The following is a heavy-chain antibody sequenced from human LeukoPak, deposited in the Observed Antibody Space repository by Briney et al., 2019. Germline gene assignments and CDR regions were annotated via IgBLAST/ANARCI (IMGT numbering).Heavy chain of an antibody. D-gene: IGHD6-19*01. CDR3: VRRGDASSGWGDHDY. CDR2: IGGGGDKT. CDR1: GFTFNRNA. J-gene: IGHJ4*02. Sequence: GGSLRLSCAPSGFTFNRNAISWVRQAPGKGLGWVSTIGGGGDKTFYADSVKGRFTISRDNSKNMLHLQMSSLTGDDTALYYCVRRGDASSGWGDHDYWGQGALVTVSS. V-gene: IGHV3-23*01.